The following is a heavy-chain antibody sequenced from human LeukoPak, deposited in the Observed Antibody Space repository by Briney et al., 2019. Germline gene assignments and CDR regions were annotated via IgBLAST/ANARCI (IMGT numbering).Heavy chain of an antibody. D-gene: IGHD6-19*01. Sequence: GESLKISCKGIGDKFSTYWIGWVRQMPGKGLEWMGIIYPGDSDTRYSPSFQGQVTISADKSISTAYLQWSSLKASDTAMYYCARLDSSGCGFDYWGQGTLVTVSS. CDR1: GDKFSTYW. V-gene: IGHV5-51*01. CDR2: IYPGDSDT. J-gene: IGHJ4*02. CDR3: ARLDSSGCGFDY.